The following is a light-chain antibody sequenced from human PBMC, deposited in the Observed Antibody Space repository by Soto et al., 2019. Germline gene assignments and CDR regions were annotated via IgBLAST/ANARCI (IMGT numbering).Light chain of an antibody. V-gene: IGKV3-11*01. J-gene: IGKJ3*01. CDR3: QQTFRGVS. Sequence: EIVLTQSPATLSLSPGERATLSCRASQSVSRLLAWYQQKPGKAPKLLIFAASTLQSGVPSRFSASGIGTDFTLTISSLQPEDFATYYCQQTFRGVSFGPGTKVD. CDR1: QSVSRL. CDR2: AAS.